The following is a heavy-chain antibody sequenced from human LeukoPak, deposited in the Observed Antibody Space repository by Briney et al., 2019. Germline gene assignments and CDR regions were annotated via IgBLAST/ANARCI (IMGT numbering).Heavy chain of an antibody. D-gene: IGHD1-7*01. CDR1: GYTFTGYY. V-gene: IGHV1-2*02. J-gene: IGHJ6*03. CDR3: GLLGNWNFYRYYYMDV. Sequence: ASVKVSCKASGYTFTGYYMHWVRQAPGQGLEWMGWINPNSGGTNYAQKFQGRVTMARDTSISTAYMELSRLRSDDTAVYYCGLLGNWNFYRYYYMDVWGKGTTVTVSS. CDR2: INPNSGGT.